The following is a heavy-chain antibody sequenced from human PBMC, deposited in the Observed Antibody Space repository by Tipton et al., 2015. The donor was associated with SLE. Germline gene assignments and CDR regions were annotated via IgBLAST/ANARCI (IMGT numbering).Heavy chain of an antibody. J-gene: IGHJ4*02. D-gene: IGHD3-10*01. CDR2: IYHRGGT. CDR3: AKETSPRGGFDY. Sequence: TLSLTCTVSGGSISSSSYYWGWIRQPPGKGLEWIGTIYHRGGTYYNPSLKSRVAISIDTSKNQFSLKLASVTAADTAVYYCAKETSPRGGFDYWGQGTLVTVSA. V-gene: IGHV4-39*07. CDR1: GGSISSSSYY.